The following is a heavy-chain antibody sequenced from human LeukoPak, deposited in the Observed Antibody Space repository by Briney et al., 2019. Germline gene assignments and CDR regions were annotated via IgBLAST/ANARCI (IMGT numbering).Heavy chain of an antibody. CDR2: INPNSGGT. V-gene: IGHV1-2*02. CDR1: GYTFTGYY. CDR3: ATLMGYYFDY. Sequence: GASVKVSCKASGYTFTGYYMHWVRQAPGQGLEWMGWINPNSGGTIYAQKFQGRVTMTEDTSTDTAYMELSSLRSEDTAVYYCATLMGYYFDYWGQGTLVTVSS. J-gene: IGHJ4*02. D-gene: IGHD3-16*01.